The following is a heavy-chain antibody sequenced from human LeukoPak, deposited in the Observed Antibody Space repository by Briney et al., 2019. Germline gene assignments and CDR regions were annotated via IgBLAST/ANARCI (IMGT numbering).Heavy chain of an antibody. J-gene: IGHJ4*02. CDR1: GGSISSSSYY. D-gene: IGHD6-19*01. V-gene: IGHV4-39*07. CDR3: ARGYSGWTDFDY. Sequence: PSEALSLTCTLTGGSISSSSYYWGWFRQPPEKGLEWIGSIYYSGSTYYNPSLKSRVTISVDTSKNQFSLKLSSVTAADTAVYYCARGYSGWTDFDYWGQGTLVTVSS. CDR2: IYYSGST.